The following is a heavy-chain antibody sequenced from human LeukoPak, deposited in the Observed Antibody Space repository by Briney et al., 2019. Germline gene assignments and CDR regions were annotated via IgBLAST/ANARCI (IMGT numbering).Heavy chain of an antibody. D-gene: IGHD4-17*01. Sequence: PGGSLRLSCAASGFTFSSYTMNWVRQAPGKGLEWVSYISSGGSTIYYADSMKGRFTISRDNAKNSLYLQMNSLRAEDTAVYYCAREDYGDAFAYWGQGTLVTVSS. CDR3: AREDYGDAFAY. J-gene: IGHJ4*02. V-gene: IGHV3-48*01. CDR2: ISSGGSTI. CDR1: GFTFSSYT.